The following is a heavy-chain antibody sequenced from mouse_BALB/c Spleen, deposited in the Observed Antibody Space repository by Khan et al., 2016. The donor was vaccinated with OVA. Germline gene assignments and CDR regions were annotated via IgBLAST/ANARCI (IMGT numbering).Heavy chain of an antibody. CDR1: GFTFSSYS. CDR3: ASHLTGSFAY. V-gene: IGHV5-6*01. J-gene: IGHJ3*01. D-gene: IGHD4-1*01. Sequence: EVELVESGGDLVKPGGSLKLSCAASGFTFSSYSMSWVRQTPDKRLAWVATISSGGDYTYYPDSVKGRFTISRDNAKKTLYRQMSSLKSEDTAMYYCASHLTGSFAYWGQGTLVTVSA. CDR2: ISSGGDYT.